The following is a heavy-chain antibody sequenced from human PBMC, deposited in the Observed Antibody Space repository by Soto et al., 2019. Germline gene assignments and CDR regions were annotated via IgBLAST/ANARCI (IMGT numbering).Heavy chain of an antibody. CDR2: ISSSGSTI. Sequence: GGSLRLSCAASGLTFSSYEMNWVRQAPGKGLEWVSYISSSGSTIYYADSVKGRFTISRDNAKNSLYLQMNSLRAEDTAVYYCARDSPYITGSRGFDYWGQGTLVTVSS. CDR3: ARDSPYITGSRGFDY. V-gene: IGHV3-48*03. J-gene: IGHJ4*02. CDR1: GLTFSSYE. D-gene: IGHD1-20*01.